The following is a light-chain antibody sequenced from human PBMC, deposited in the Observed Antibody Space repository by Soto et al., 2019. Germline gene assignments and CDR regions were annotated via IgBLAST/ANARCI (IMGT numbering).Light chain of an antibody. J-gene: IGLJ2*01. Sequence: QSVLTQPPSVSGAPGQRVTISCTGSSSNIGAGYDVHWYQQLPGTAPKLLIYGNGNRPSGVPDRFSGSKSGTSASLAITGLQAEDEADYYCCSYAGPNNLAVFGGRTKLTVL. CDR3: CSYAGPNNLAV. CDR2: GNG. V-gene: IGLV1-40*01. CDR1: SSNIGAGYD.